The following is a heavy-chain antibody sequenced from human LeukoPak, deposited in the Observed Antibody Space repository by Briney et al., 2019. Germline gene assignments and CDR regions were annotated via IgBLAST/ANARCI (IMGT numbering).Heavy chain of an antibody. CDR1: GFTVSSNY. Sequence: GGSLRLSCAASGFTVSSNYMSWVRQAPGKGLEWVSVIYSSGSTYYADSVKGRFTISRDNSKNTLYLQMNSLRAEDTAVYYCARGLFGQRSTPITSPAYYWGQGTLVTVSS. CDR2: IYSSGST. V-gene: IGHV3-66*01. D-gene: IGHD3-22*01. CDR3: ARGLFGQRSTPITSPAYY. J-gene: IGHJ4*02.